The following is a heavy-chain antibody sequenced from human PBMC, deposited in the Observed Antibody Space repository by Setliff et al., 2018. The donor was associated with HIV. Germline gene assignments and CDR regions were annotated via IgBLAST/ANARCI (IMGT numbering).Heavy chain of an antibody. J-gene: IGHJ3*02. CDR3: ATEGYGYGYHSFDI. Sequence: GGSLRLSCAASGFTFSSAWMGWVRQAPAKGLEWVANISPDGSATYYVDSVKGRFTISRDNAKNSLYLQMNSLRAEDTAVYYCATEGYGYGYHSFDIWGQGTMVTVSS. V-gene: IGHV3-7*01. D-gene: IGHD5-18*01. CDR2: ISPDGSAT. CDR1: GFTFSSAW.